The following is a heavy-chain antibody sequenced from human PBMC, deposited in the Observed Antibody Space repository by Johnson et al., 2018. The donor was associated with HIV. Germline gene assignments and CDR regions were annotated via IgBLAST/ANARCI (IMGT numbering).Heavy chain of an antibody. CDR3: TTASGYYPFFDAFDM. V-gene: IGHV3-30*04. J-gene: IGHJ3*02. D-gene: IGHD3-22*01. CDR2: ISYDGSNK. Sequence: LVESGGGVVQPGRSLRLSCAASGFTFSSYAMHWVRQAPAKGLEWVGVISYDGSNKYYADSVKGRFTISRDNSKNTLYLQMNSLKTEDTAVYYCTTASGYYPFFDAFDMWGQGTMVTVSS. CDR1: GFTFSSYA.